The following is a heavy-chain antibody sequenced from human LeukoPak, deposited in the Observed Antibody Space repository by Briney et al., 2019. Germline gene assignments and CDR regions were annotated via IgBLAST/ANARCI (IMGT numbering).Heavy chain of an antibody. J-gene: IGHJ4*02. CDR2: IYYSGST. CDR1: GGSISSYY. D-gene: IGHD5-24*01. Sequence: SETLSLTCTVSGGSISSYYWSWIRQPPGKGLEWIGYIYYSGSTNYNPSLKSRVTISVDTSKNQFSLKLSSVTAADTAVYYCATTLGVEMATISPFDYWGQGTLVTVSS. CDR3: ATTLGVEMATISPFDY. V-gene: IGHV4-59*12.